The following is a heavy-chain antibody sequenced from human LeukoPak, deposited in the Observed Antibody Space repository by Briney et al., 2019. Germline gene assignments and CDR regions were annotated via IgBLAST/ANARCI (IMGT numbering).Heavy chain of an antibody. CDR1: GGSISSYY. J-gene: IGHJ3*02. Sequence: SETLSLTCTVSGGSISSYYWSWIRQPPGKGLEWIGYIYYSGSTNYNPSLKSRVTISVDTSKNQFSPKLSSVTAADTAVYYCARDYDSSGYYYGSAFDIWGQGTMVTVSS. CDR3: ARDYDSSGYYYGSAFDI. V-gene: IGHV4-59*01. D-gene: IGHD3-22*01. CDR2: IYYSGST.